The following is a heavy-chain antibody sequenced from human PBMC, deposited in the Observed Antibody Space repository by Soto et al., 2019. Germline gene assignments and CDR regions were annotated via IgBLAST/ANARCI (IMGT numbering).Heavy chain of an antibody. Sequence: QVQLVHSGAEVKKPGSSVKVSCKASGFTFSTYTITWVRQAPGQGLEWMGKIIPIVDIANYAQKFQGRVTITADKSTSTAYMELSSLRSEDTAVYYCARDYYYGSGSSMDIFDYWGQGTLVTVSS. V-gene: IGHV1-69*02. CDR3: ARDYYYGSGSSMDIFDY. D-gene: IGHD3-10*01. CDR2: IIPIVDIA. J-gene: IGHJ4*02. CDR1: GFTFSTYT.